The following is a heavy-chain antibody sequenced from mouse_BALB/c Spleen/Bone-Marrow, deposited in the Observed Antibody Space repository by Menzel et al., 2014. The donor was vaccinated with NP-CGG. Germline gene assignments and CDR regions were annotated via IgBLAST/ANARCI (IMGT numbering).Heavy chain of an antibody. CDR3: ANGNSFAY. V-gene: IGHV1-7*01. CDR2: INPTTSYT. J-gene: IGHJ3*01. D-gene: IGHD2-1*01. CDR1: GYTFTTFW. Sequence: VKLMESGAELAKPGASVKMSCKAPGYTFTTFWMHWVKQRPGQGLEWIGYINPTTSYTEYSQKFKDKATLTADKSSSTAYMQLSSLTSEDSAVYYCANGNSFAYWGQGTLVTVSA.